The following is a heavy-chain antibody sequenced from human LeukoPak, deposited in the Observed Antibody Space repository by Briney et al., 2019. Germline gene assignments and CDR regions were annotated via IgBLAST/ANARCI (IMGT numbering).Heavy chain of an antibody. J-gene: IGHJ4*02. Sequence: GGSLRLSCAASGFTVSSSHMTWVRQAVGKGLEWVSFIYSGGDTSYADSVKGRFTISRDNSKNTLYLQMNSLRAEDTAVYYCARVSNYVFDYWGQGTLVTVSS. CDR3: ARVSNYVFDY. V-gene: IGHV3-53*01. CDR1: GFTVSSSH. D-gene: IGHD3-10*02. CDR2: IYSGGDT.